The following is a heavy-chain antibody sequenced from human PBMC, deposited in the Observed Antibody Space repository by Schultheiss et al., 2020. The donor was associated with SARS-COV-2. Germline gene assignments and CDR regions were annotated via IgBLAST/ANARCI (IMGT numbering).Heavy chain of an antibody. D-gene: IGHD2-2*01. J-gene: IGHJ6*03. Sequence: SVKVSCKASGYTFTGYYMHWVRQAPGQGLEWMGWINPILGIANYAQKFQGRVTITADKSTSTAYMELSSLRSDDTAIYYCAKDPGYCSSTTPLCYMDVWGKGTTVTVSS. V-gene: IGHV1-69*10. CDR2: INPILGIA. CDR1: GYTFTGYY. CDR3: AKDPGYCSSTTPLCYMDV.